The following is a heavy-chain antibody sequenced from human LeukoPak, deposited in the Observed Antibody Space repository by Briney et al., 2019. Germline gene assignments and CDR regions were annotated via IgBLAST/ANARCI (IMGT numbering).Heavy chain of an antibody. D-gene: IGHD3-22*01. J-gene: IGHJ4*02. CDR3: ARYIYYYDSSGYLQSFDY. V-gene: IGHV4-30-2*01. CDR2: IYHSGST. Sequence: SQTLSLTCAVSGGSISSGGYSWSWIRQPPGKGLEWIGYIYHSGSTYYNPSLKSRVTISVDTSKNQFSLKLSSVTAADTAVYYCARYIYYYDSSGYLQSFDYWGQGTLVTVSS. CDR1: GGSISSGGYS.